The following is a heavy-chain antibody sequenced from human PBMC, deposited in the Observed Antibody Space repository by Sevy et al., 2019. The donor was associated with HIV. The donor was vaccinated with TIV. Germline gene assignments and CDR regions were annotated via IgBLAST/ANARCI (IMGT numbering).Heavy chain of an antibody. J-gene: IGHJ4*02. D-gene: IGHD1-26*01. CDR1: SESFRRYY. V-gene: IGHV4-34*01. CDR3: ASDSGTYTYYFDY. Sequence: SETLSLTCAVYSESFRRYYWNWIRQSPEKGLEWTGEINHSGTTNYNPSLKSRVTISVDPSRNQFSLKLNSVTAADTAVYYCASDSGTYTYYFDYWGQGTPVTVSS. CDR2: INHSGTT.